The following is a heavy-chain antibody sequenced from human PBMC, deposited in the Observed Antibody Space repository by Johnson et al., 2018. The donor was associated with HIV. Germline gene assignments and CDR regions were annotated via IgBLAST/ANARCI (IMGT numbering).Heavy chain of an antibody. Sequence: VQLVESGGGLVQPGGSLRLSCAASGFTVSSNYMSWVRQAPGKGLEWVSVIYSGGSTYYADSVKGRFTISRDNSKNTLYLQMNSLRAEDTAVYYCATFPTYYYDSSGPTGAFDIWGQGTMVTVSS. J-gene: IGHJ3*02. CDR2: IYSGGST. CDR3: ATFPTYYYDSSGPTGAFDI. D-gene: IGHD3-22*01. CDR1: GFTVSSNY. V-gene: IGHV3-66*01.